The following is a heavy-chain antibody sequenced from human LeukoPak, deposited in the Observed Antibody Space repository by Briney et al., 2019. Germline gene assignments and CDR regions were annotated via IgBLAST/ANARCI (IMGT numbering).Heavy chain of an antibody. CDR3: ARVLRSMAVGGVDCDFDL. Sequence: GESLKTSCQSFGFTLTTSWIGWVRHLPGKGVGWMAIIYAGNSDTKYSPYLQRHVTISLDKTTSTAYLQWSSLKASDTAIYYCARVLRSMAVGGVDCDFDLWGRGTLVTVSS. J-gene: IGHJ2*01. V-gene: IGHV5-51*01. CDR2: IYAGNSDT. D-gene: IGHD2/OR15-2a*01. CDR1: GFTLTTSW.